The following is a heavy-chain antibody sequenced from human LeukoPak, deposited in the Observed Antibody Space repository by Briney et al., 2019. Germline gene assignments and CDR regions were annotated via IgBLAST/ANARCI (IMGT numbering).Heavy chain of an antibody. Sequence: SETLSLTCTVSGDSISSFYWSWVRQPPGKGLEWLGYIYYSGSTNYNPSLKSRVTISVDTSKNQFSLRLSSVTAADTAVYYCARAVGSGSFQTYYYYMDVWGKGTTVTISS. CDR2: IYYSGST. D-gene: IGHD3-10*01. CDR1: GDSISSFY. CDR3: ARAVGSGSFQTYYYYMDV. V-gene: IGHV4-59*01. J-gene: IGHJ6*03.